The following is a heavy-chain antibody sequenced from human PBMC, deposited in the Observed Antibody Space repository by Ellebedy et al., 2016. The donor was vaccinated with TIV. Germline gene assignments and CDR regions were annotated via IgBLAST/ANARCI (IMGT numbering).Heavy chain of an antibody. Sequence: GGSLRLSCAASGFNFSNYAMNWVRQAPGKGLEWVAAISYDGSNKYYADSVKGRFTISRDNSKNTLYLQMNSLRAEDTAVYYCARDGEFLAMIVVVGGMDVWGQGTTVTVSS. CDR3: ARDGEFLAMIVVVGGMDV. J-gene: IGHJ6*02. CDR1: GFNFSNYA. CDR2: ISYDGSNK. D-gene: IGHD3-22*01. V-gene: IGHV3-30-3*01.